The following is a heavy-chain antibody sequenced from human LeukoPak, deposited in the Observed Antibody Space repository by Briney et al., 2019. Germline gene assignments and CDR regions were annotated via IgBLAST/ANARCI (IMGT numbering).Heavy chain of an antibody. D-gene: IGHD6-13*01. CDR2: ISPYSGNT. J-gene: IGHJ4*02. CDR3: ARTSGVSVAGSPYYFDF. CDR1: GYLFINYG. Sequence: ASVKVSCKASGYLFINYGITWLRHAPGQGLECMGWISPYSGNTDYAQKLQGRVTMTTDRSTTTAYMELRSLGFDDTAVYYCARTSGVSVAGSPYYFDFWGQGTLITVSS. V-gene: IGHV1-18*01.